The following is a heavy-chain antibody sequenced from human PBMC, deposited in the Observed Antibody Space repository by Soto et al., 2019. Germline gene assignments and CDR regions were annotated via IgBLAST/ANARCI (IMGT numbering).Heavy chain of an antibody. CDR2: ISGSGGST. D-gene: IGHD2-15*01. J-gene: IGHJ6*02. CDR1: GFTFSSYA. Sequence: GGSLRLSCAASGFTFSSYAMSWVRQAPGKGLEWASAISGSGGSTYYADSVKGRFTISRDNSKNTLYLQMNSLRAEDTAVYYCAKGRGFLPGMDVWGQGTTVTVSS. V-gene: IGHV3-23*01. CDR3: AKGRGFLPGMDV.